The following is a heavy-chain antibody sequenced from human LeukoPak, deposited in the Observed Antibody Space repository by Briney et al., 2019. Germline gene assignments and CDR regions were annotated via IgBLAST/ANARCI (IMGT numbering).Heavy chain of an antibody. CDR2: IKEDGTVK. CDR3: AGLFRDC. J-gene: IGHJ4*02. D-gene: IGHD2/OR15-2a*01. CDR1: GFTFSNYW. Sequence: GGSLRLSCVASGFTFSNYWMTWVRQAPGKGLEWVANIKEDGTVKNYVDSVKGRFTISRDNTKNSQYLQMNSLRAEDTAVYYCAGLFRDCWGQGTLVTVSS. V-gene: IGHV3-7*01.